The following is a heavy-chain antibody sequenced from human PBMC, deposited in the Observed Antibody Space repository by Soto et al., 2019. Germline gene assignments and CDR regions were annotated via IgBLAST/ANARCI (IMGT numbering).Heavy chain of an antibody. CDR2: ISDSGGST. D-gene: IGHD2-21*01. CDR1: GFTFTSYA. J-gene: IGHJ4*02. Sequence: EVQLLESGGGFVQPGESLRLSCAASGFTFTSYAMSWVRQAPGKGLEWVSTISDSGGSTYYADSVKGRFTISRDNSKNTLYLQMDSLRAEDTAIYYCAKRDSAYWGQGTLVTVSS. CDR3: AKRDSAY. V-gene: IGHV3-23*01.